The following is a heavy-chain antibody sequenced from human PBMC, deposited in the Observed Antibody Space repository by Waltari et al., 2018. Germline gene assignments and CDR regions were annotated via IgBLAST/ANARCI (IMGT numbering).Heavy chain of an antibody. CDR2: IYYSGST. D-gene: IGHD2-2*01. CDR1: GGSIRSGGYY. Sequence: QVQLQESGPGLVKPSQTLSLTCTVSGGSIRSGGYYWSWIRQHPGKGLEWIGYIYYSGSTWYNPSLKSRVTMSIDTSKNQFALKLSSVTAADTAVYYCARRVPVANAFDMWGQGTMVTVSS. CDR3: ARRVPVANAFDM. J-gene: IGHJ3*02. V-gene: IGHV4-31*03.